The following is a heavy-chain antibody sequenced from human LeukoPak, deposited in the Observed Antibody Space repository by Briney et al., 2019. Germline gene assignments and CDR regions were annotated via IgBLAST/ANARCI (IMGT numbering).Heavy chain of an antibody. CDR3: ARVLFCSGGSCYLRLFDF. Sequence: PSETLSLTCTVSGYSISSGYYWAWIRQPPGTGLEWIGSIYHTGSTYYNPSLKSRVTMSVDTSKNQFSLKLTSVTAADTAVYYCARVLFCSGGSCYLRLFDFWGQGTLLTVSS. V-gene: IGHV4-38-2*02. CDR2: IYHTGST. J-gene: IGHJ4*02. D-gene: IGHD2-15*01. CDR1: GYSISSGYY.